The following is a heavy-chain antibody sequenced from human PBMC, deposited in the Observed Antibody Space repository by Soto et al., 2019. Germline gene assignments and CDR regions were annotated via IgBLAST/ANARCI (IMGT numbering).Heavy chain of an antibody. V-gene: IGHV4-38-2*02. CDR2: IYHSGST. CDR3: ARDWIVPAAIPYYYGMDV. CDR1: GYSISSGYY. Sequence: SLTCTVSGYSISSGYYWGWIRQPPGKGLEWIGSIYHSGSTYYNPSLKSRVTISVDTSKNQFSLKLSSVTAADTAVYYCARDWIVPAAIPYYYGMDVWGQGTTVTVSS. D-gene: IGHD2-2*02. J-gene: IGHJ6*02.